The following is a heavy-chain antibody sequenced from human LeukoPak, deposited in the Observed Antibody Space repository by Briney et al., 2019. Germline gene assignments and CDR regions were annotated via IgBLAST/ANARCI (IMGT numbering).Heavy chain of an antibody. CDR2: ISNSSSYI. CDR3: ASRYSCGPYFDW. J-gene: IGHJ4*02. V-gene: IGHV3-21*01. D-gene: IGHD5-18*01. CDR1: GFTLSSYS. Sequence: GGSLRLSCAASGFTLSSYSMNWVRQAPGKGLEWVSSISNSSSYIYYADTVKGRFTISRDNAKNSLYLQMNSLRGEETPVYYCASRYSCGPYFDWRGQGTLGTVS.